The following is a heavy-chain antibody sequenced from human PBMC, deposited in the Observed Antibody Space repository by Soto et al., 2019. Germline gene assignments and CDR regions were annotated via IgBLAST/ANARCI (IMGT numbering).Heavy chain of an antibody. V-gene: IGHV3-7*03. CDR1: GFTFSSYC. Sequence: GGSMILSCAASGFTFSSYCMSWVRQAPGKWLEWVANIKQDGSEKYYVDSVKGRFTISRDKAKNSLYMQMNRLRAADTAVYYCARDRMQLVLTGYCFDYWGQGTLVTVSS. CDR2: IKQDGSEK. D-gene: IGHD6-6*01. J-gene: IGHJ4*02. CDR3: ARDRMQLVLTGYCFDY.